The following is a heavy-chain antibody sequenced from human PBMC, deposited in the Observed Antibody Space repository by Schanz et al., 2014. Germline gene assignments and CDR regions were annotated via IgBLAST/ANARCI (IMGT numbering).Heavy chain of an antibody. Sequence: EVQLVESGGGLVQPGGSLRLSCAASGFTFNDYWMHWVRQAPGKGLVWVSRINSDGRSTNYADSVKGRFSISRDNARNTLHLQMDSLRDEDTALYFCATDYSGGGCHIWGQGTMVTVSS. CDR2: INSDGRST. CDR3: ATDYSGGGCHI. CDR1: GFTFNDYW. D-gene: IGHD6-19*01. V-gene: IGHV3-74*01. J-gene: IGHJ3*02.